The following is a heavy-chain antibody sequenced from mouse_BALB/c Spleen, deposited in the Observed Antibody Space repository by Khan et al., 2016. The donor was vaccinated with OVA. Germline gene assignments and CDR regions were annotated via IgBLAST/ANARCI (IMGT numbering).Heavy chain of an antibody. V-gene: IGHV14-3*02. CDR3: VSPNWFAY. CDR1: GFNIKDTY. CDR2: IDPANGNT. J-gene: IGHJ3*01. Sequence: VRLQQSGAELMKPGASVKLSCTVSGFNIKDTYMHWVKQRPEQGLEWIGRIDPANGNTKYDPKFQGKATVTADTSSNTAYLQLSSLTSEDTAVYYCVSPNWFAYWGQGTLVTVSA.